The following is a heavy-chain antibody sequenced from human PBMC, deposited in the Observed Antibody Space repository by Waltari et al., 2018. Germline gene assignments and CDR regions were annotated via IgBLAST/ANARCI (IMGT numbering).Heavy chain of an antibody. D-gene: IGHD5-18*01. CDR1: GYTFTGYY. CDR3: ARDRARYTAMVDY. CDR2: SNPNGGGT. Sequence: QVQLVQSGAEVKKPGASVKVSCKASGYTFTGYYMHWVRQAPGQGLEWMGWSNPNGGGTNSAQKFQGRVTMTRDTSISTAYMELSRLRSDETAVYYCARDRARYTAMVDYWGQGTLVTVSS. J-gene: IGHJ4*02. V-gene: IGHV1-2*02.